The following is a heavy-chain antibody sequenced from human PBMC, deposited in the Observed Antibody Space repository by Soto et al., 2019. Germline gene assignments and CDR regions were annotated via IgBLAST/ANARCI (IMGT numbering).Heavy chain of an antibody. Sequence: SETLSLTCTVSGGSISSGDYYWSWIRQPPGKGLEWIGYIYYSGSTYYNPSLKSRVTISVDTSKNQFSLKLSSVTAADTAVYFCATSPRRKWELHVGPSWFDPWGQGTLVTVSS. J-gene: IGHJ5*02. D-gene: IGHD1-26*01. CDR2: IYYSGST. CDR1: GGSISSGDYY. CDR3: ATSPRRKWELHVGPSWFDP. V-gene: IGHV4-30-4*01.